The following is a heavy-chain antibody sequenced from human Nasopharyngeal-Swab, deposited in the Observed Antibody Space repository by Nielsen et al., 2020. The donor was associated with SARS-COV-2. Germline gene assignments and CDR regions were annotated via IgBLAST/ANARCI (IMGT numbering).Heavy chain of an antibody. J-gene: IGHJ3*02. Sequence: GGSLRLSCAASGFTFSDYYMAWVRQAPGKGLEWLSYLSTSGRTTDSADSVKGRFTIPRDNAKNSLYLQMNSLRAGDTAVYYCAREVPYSGHDDAFDIWGQGTMVTVSA. V-gene: IGHV3-11*04. D-gene: IGHD4-23*01. CDR2: LSTSGRTT. CDR3: AREVPYSGHDDAFDI. CDR1: GFTFSDYY.